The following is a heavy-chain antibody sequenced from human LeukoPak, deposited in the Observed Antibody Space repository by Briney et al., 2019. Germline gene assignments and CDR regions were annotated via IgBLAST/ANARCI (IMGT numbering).Heavy chain of an antibody. Sequence: SETLSLTCTVSGGSISSYYWSWIRQPPWKGLEWIGYIYYSGSTNYNPSLKSRVTISVDTSKNQFSLKLSSVTAADTAVYYCASSYSSGWYAKLAFDIWGQGTMVTVSS. V-gene: IGHV4-59*08. CDR1: GGSISSYY. D-gene: IGHD6-19*01. J-gene: IGHJ3*02. CDR3: ASSYSSGWYAKLAFDI. CDR2: IYYSGST.